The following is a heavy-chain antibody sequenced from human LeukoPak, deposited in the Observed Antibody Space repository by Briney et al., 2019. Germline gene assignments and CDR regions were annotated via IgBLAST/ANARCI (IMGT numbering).Heavy chain of an antibody. CDR3: ARQLHYGSGSYYKYNWFDP. CDR2: IYYSGST. CDR1: GYSISSGYY. Sequence: SETLSLTCTVSGYSISSGYYWGWIRQPPGKGLEWIGSIYYSGSTYYNPSLKSRVTISVDTSKNQFSLKLSSVTAADTAVYYCARQLHYGSGSYYKYNWFDPWGQGTLVTVSS. J-gene: IGHJ5*02. D-gene: IGHD3-10*01. V-gene: IGHV4-38-2*02.